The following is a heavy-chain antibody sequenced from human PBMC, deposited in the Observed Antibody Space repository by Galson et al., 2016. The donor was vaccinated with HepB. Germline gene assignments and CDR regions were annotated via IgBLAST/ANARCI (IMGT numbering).Heavy chain of an antibody. Sequence: SLRLSCAASGISVSNNGMSWVRQDPGKGLEWLSVIYSVGSTNYADSVKGRFTISRDNSKNTVYLQMNSLRAEDTAVYYCSRGIVAAVWGQGTLVTVSS. V-gene: IGHV3-53*01. CDR1: GISVSNNG. J-gene: IGHJ4*02. CDR3: SRGIVAAV. D-gene: IGHD2-15*01. CDR2: IYSVGST.